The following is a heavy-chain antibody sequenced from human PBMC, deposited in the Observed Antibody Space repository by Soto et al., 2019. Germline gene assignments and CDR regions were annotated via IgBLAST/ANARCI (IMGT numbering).Heavy chain of an antibody. CDR1: DGSMNSDSSY. D-gene: IGHD3-22*01. CDR2: INNSGRT. J-gene: IGHJ4*02. CDR3: ARLGGYVSVGYYYLWDS. Sequence: QLQLQESGPGLVKPSETLSLTCRVSDGSMNSDSSYWGWIRQPPGKGLEWIGVINNSGRTYHNLSLKGRVTMSVDASSNQFSLKLPSMTAADTAVYYCARLGGYVSVGYYYLWDSWGQGTLVTVSS. V-gene: IGHV4-39*01.